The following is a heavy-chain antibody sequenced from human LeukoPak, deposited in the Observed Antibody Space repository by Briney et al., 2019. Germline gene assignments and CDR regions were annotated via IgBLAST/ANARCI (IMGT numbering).Heavy chain of an antibody. V-gene: IGHV3-30-3*01. CDR2: ISYDGSNK. Sequence: GGSLRLSCAASGFTFSSYAMHWVRQAPGEGLEWVAVISYDGSNKYYADSVKGRFTISRDNSKNTLYLQMNSLRAEDTAVYYCARDHPRTLTTEFDYWGQGTLVTVSS. CDR3: ARDHPRTLTTEFDY. D-gene: IGHD4/OR15-4a*01. CDR1: GFTFSSYA. J-gene: IGHJ4*02.